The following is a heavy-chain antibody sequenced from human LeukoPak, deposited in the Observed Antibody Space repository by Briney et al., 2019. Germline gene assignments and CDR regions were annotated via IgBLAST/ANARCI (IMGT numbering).Heavy chain of an antibody. CDR1: GFTFSSFA. CDR3: AREDGYCSGGNCYSYFDS. V-gene: IGHV3-23*01. D-gene: IGHD2-15*01. CDR2: ISGSGAST. J-gene: IGHJ4*02. Sequence: PGGSLRLSCAASGFTFSSFAMDWVRQAPGKGLEWVSGISGSGASTYYADSVKGRFTITRDNARNSLFLQMNSLRAEDTAVYYCAREDGYCSGGNCYSYFDSWGQGTLVTVSS.